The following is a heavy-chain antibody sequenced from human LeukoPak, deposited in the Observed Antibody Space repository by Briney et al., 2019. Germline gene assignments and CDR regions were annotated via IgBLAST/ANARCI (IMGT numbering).Heavy chain of an antibody. V-gene: IGHV3-7*03. CDR1: GFTFNNFW. J-gene: IGHJ2*01. CDR3: ARSPDGFDL. Sequence: GGSLRLSCAASGFTFNNFWMSWVRQAPGKGLEWVANLKPDGGEKYYVDSVKGRFTISRDNPKSSLYLQMSSLRAEDTAVYYCARSPDGFDLWGRGTLVTVSS. CDR2: LKPDGGEK.